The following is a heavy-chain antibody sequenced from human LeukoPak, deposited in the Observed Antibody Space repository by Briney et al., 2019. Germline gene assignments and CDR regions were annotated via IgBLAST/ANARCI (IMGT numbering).Heavy chain of an antibody. CDR1: GGSVSSGSYY. V-gene: IGHV4-30-4*01. J-gene: IGHJ4*02. CDR2: IYYSGST. CDR3: ARVRLHYFDY. Sequence: TSETLSLTCTVSGGSVSSGSYYWSWIRQPPGKGLEWIGYIYYSGSTYYNPSLKSRVTISVDTSKNQFSLKLSSVTAADTAVYYCARVRLHYFDYWGQGTLVTVSS.